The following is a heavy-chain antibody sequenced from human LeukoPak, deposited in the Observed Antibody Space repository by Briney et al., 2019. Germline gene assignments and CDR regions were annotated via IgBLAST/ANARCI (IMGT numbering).Heavy chain of an antibody. V-gene: IGHV5-51*01. J-gene: IGHJ5*02. CDR3: ARQRASTNWFDP. CDR2: IYPDDSDT. D-gene: IGHD1-26*01. CDR1: GYIFTSFW. Sequence: GESLKISCKGSGYIFTSFWIGWVRQMPGKGLEWMGIIYPDDSDTTYSPSFQGQVIISADKSISTAYLQWSSLKASDTAMYYCARQRASTNWFDPWGQGTLVTVSS.